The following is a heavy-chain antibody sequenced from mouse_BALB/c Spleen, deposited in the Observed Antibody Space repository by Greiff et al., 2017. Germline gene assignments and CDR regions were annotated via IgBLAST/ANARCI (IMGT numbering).Heavy chain of an antibody. CDR2: ISSGSSTI. D-gene: IGHD2-4*01. V-gene: IGHV5-17*02. Sequence: EVQLVESGGGLVQPGGSRKLSCAASGFTFSSFGMHWVRQAPEKGLEWVAYISSGSSTIYYADTVKGRFTISRDNPKNTLFLQMTSLRYEDTAMYYCARSPPTMITPWFAYWGQGTLVTVSA. CDR1: GFTFSSFG. J-gene: IGHJ3*01. CDR3: ARSPPTMITPWFAY.